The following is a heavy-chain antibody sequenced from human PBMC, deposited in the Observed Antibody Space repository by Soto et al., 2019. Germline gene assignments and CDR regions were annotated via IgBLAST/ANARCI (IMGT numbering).Heavy chain of an antibody. Sequence: QVQLQQWGAGLLKPSETLSLTCAVYGGSFSGYYWSWIRQPPGKGLEWIGEINHSGSTNYNPSLKRRLTISVDTSKNQFSLKLSSVTAADTAVYCCAISTLGYCSSTSCYSFAFDIWGQGTMVTVSS. CDR2: INHSGST. V-gene: IGHV4-34*01. J-gene: IGHJ3*02. CDR1: GGSFSGYY. D-gene: IGHD2-2*01. CDR3: AISTLGYCSSTSCYSFAFDI.